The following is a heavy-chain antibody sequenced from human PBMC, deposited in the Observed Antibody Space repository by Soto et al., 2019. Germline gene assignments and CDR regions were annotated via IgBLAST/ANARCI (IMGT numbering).Heavy chain of an antibody. CDR1: GYTFTSYG. CDR3: ARSVEWLASFDY. CDR2: MNPNSGNT. Sequence: QVQLVQSGAEVKKPGASVKVSCKASGYTFTSYGINWVRQATGQGLEWMGWMNPNSGNTGNAQEFQGRITMTRNTSISTAYMELSSLRSEDTAVYYCARSVEWLASFDYWGQGTLVTVSS. D-gene: IGHD6-19*01. J-gene: IGHJ4*02. V-gene: IGHV1-8*01.